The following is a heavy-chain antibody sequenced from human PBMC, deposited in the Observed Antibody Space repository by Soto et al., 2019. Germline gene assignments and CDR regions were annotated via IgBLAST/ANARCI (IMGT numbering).Heavy chain of an antibody. D-gene: IGHD1-26*01. CDR1: GGSISSGGYS. CDR2: IYYSGST. Sequence: SETLSLTCAVSGGSISSGGYSWSWIRQHPGKGLEWIGYIYYSGSTYYNPSLKSRVTISVDTSKNQFSLKLSSVTAADTAVYYCARAQWELPLYYFDYWGQGTLVTVSS. V-gene: IGHV4-31*11. J-gene: IGHJ4*02. CDR3: ARAQWELPLYYFDY.